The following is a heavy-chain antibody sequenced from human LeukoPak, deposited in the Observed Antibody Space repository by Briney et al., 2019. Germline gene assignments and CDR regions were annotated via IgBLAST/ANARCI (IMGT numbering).Heavy chain of an antibody. V-gene: IGHV3-9*01. CDR1: GFTFDDYA. CDR2: ISWNSGSI. D-gene: IGHD6-13*01. Sequence: PGRSLRLSCAASGFTFDDYAMHWVRQAPGKGLEWVSGISWNSGSIGYADSVKGRFTISRDNAKNSLYLQMNSLRAEDTALYYCAKVSTVGAAAGKELDYWGQGTLVTVSS. CDR3: AKVSTVGAAAGKELDY. J-gene: IGHJ4*02.